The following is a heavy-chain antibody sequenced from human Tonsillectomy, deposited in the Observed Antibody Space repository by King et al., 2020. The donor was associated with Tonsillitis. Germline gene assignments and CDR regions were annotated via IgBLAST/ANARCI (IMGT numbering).Heavy chain of an antibody. D-gene: IGHD3-3*01. J-gene: IGHJ6*02. CDR3: ARDEGRKLRFLEINYYYGMDV. CDR2: IKQDGSEN. CDR1: GFTFSNYW. Sequence: QLVQSGGGLVQPGGSLRLSCAASGFTFSNYWMNWVRQAPGKGLEWVANIKQDGSENYYVDSVKGRFTISRDNAKNSLYLQMNSLRAEETAVYYCARDEGRKLRFLEINYYYGMDVWGQGTTVTVSS. V-gene: IGHV3-7*01.